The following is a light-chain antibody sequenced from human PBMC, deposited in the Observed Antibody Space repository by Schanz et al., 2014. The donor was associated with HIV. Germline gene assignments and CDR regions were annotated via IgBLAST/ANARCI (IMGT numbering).Light chain of an antibody. CDR2: DAS. CDR1: QGIRNA. V-gene: IGKV1-39*01. Sequence: DIQMTQSPSSLSASVGDRVTITCRASQGIRNALGWYQQKPGKAPKRLIYDASSLQSGVPSRFSGSGSGTDFPLTISSLQPEDFATYYCQQSYSTPYTFGQGTKLEIK. J-gene: IGKJ2*01. CDR3: QQSYSTPYT.